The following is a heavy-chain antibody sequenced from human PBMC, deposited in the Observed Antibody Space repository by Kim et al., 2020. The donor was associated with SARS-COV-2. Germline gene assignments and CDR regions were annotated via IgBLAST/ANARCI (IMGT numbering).Heavy chain of an antibody. Sequence: SVKGRFTISRDKSKNTLYLQMNSLRAEDTAVYYCAKDWGYCSSTSCSDYWGQGTLVTVSS. V-gene: IGHV3-30*02. J-gene: IGHJ4*02. D-gene: IGHD2-2*01. CDR3: AKDWGYCSSTSCSDY.